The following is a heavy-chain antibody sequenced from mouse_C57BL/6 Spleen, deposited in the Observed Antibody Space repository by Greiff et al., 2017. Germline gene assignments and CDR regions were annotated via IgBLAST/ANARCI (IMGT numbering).Heavy chain of an antibody. Sequence: VQLVESGGDLVKPGGSLKLSCAASGFTFSSYGMSWVRQTPDKRLEWVATISSGGSYTYYPDSVKGRFTISRDNAKNTLYLQMSSLKSEDTAMYYCARHPYYYGSGYYFDYWGQGTTLTVSS. V-gene: IGHV5-6*01. CDR3: ARHPYYYGSGYYFDY. CDR1: GFTFSSYG. J-gene: IGHJ2*01. CDR2: ISSGGSYT. D-gene: IGHD1-1*01.